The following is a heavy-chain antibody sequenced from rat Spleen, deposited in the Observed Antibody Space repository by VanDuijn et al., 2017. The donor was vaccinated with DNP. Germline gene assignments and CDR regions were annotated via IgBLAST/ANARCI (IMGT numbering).Heavy chain of an antibody. Sequence: EVQLVESGGGLVQPGRSLKLSCAASGFTFSDSNMAWVRQAPKKGLEWVATIIYDGRRTYYRDSVKGRFTISRDNAKSTLYLQMDSLRSEDTATYYCATHTFDYWGQGVMVTVSS. CDR3: ATHTFDY. V-gene: IGHV5S10*01. J-gene: IGHJ2*01. CDR2: IIYDGRRT. CDR1: GFTFSDSN.